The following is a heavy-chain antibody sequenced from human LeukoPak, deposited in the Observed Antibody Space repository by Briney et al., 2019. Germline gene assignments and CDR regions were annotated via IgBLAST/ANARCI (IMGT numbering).Heavy chain of an antibody. CDR3: ARDAACTGTSCFDY. D-gene: IGHD1-14*01. CDR2: IYKSGST. J-gene: IGHJ4*02. CDR1: GGSISSSSYY. V-gene: IGHV4-61*02. Sequence: SETLSLTCTVSGGSISSSSYYWSWIRQPAGKGLECIGRIYKSGSTNYNPSLKSRVTISVDTSKNQFSLNLSSVTAADTAVYYCARDAACTGTSCFDYWGQGILVTVSS.